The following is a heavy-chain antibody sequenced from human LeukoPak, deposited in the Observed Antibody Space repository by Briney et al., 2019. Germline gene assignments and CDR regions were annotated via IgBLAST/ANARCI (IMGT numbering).Heavy chain of an antibody. CDR2: IIPIFGTA. Sequence: GSSVKVSCTASGGTLSSYAISWVRQAPGQGLEWMGRIIPIFGTANYAQTFPARVTITKDESTRTAYMELSSLRSEDTAVYYCARDQVVAGTVPDYWGQGTLVTVSS. CDR1: GGTLSSYA. J-gene: IGHJ4*02. D-gene: IGHD6-19*01. CDR3: ARDQVVAGTVPDY. V-gene: IGHV1-69*05.